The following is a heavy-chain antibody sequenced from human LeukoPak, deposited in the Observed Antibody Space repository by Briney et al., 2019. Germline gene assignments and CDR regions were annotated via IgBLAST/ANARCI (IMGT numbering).Heavy chain of an antibody. V-gene: IGHV4-59*01. CDR2: IYFSGST. CDR1: GGAISSYY. Sequence: SETLSLTCTVSGGAISSYYWSWIRQPPGKGLEWVGYIYFSGSTNYNPSLKSRVTISVDTSKNQFSLKLSSVTAADTAVYYCARDLLTGVFDYWGRGTLVTVSS. J-gene: IGHJ4*02. CDR3: ARDLLTGVFDY. D-gene: IGHD3-9*01.